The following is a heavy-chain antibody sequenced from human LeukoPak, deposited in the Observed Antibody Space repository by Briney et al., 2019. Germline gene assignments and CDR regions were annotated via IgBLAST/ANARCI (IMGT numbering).Heavy chain of an antibody. CDR2: ISSSSSYI. V-gene: IGHV3-21*01. CDR3: ARDSPAAILSYYYYYMDV. D-gene: IGHD2-2*02. Sequence: GGSLRLSCAASGFTFSSYAMSWVRQAPGKGLEWVSSISSSSSYIYYADSVKGRFTISRDNAKNSLYLQMNSLRAEDTAVYYCARDSPAAILSYYYYYMDVWGKGTTVTVSS. J-gene: IGHJ6*03. CDR1: GFTFSSYA.